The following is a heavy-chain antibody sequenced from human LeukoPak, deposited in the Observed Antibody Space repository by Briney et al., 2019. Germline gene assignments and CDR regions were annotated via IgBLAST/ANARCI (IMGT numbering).Heavy chain of an antibody. CDR2: ISGSGGST. J-gene: IGHJ4*02. CDR1: GFTFTSYS. V-gene: IGHV3-23*01. D-gene: IGHD3-10*01. Sequence: GGSLRLSCAASGFTFTSYSMNWVRQAPGKGLEWVSTISGSGGSTYYADSVKGRFTISRDNSKNTLYLQMNSLRAEDTAVYYCAKASGGPFDYWGQGTLVTASS. CDR3: AKASGGPFDY.